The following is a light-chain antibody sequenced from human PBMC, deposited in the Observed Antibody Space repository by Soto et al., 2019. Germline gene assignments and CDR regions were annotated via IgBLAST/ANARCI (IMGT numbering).Light chain of an antibody. J-gene: IGLJ2*01. Sequence: QSVLTQPPSASGTAGQVVTISCSGGDSNIGSNSVYWYQHLPRMAPKLLIYDNNKRPSGIPDRFSGSKSGTSGTLDITGLQTGDEADYYCATWDGSLPGEVFGGGTKLTVL. CDR3: ATWDGSLPGEV. V-gene: IGLV1-51*01. CDR2: DNN. CDR1: DSNIGSNS.